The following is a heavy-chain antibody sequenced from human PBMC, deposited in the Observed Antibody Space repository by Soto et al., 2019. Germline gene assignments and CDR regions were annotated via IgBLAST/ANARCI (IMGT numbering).Heavy chain of an antibody. CDR2: IIPIFGTA. CDR1: GGTFSSYA. J-gene: IGHJ5*02. Sequence: QVQLVQSGAEVKKPGSSVKVSCKASGGTFSSYAISWVRQAPGQGLEWMGGIIPIFGTANYAQKFQGRVTITADESTSTAYMELSSLRSEDTAVYYCARSTVPATVAFGVGFDPWGQGTLVTVSS. D-gene: IGHD2-2*01. CDR3: ARSTVPATVAFGVGFDP. V-gene: IGHV1-69*01.